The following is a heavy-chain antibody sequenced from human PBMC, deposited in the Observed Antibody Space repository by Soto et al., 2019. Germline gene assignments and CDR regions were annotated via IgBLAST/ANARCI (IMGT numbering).Heavy chain of an antibody. Sequence: RSLTCAVSGDSVSSNSDTWNWIRQSPSRGLEWLGRTYYRSKWYNEYAASVKSRVTINPDTSKNQFSLQLSSVTPEDTAVYYCARGTDGSIDHWGQGTRVTVSS. J-gene: IGHJ5*02. CDR1: GDSVSSNSDT. V-gene: IGHV6-1*01. CDR2: TYYRSKWYN. CDR3: ARGTDGSIDH. D-gene: IGHD5-12*01.